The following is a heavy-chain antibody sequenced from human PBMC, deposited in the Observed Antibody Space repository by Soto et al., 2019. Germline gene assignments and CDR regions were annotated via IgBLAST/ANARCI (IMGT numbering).Heavy chain of an antibody. CDR2: ISFAGNNK. V-gene: IGHV3-30*04. J-gene: IGHJ4*02. D-gene: IGHD2-15*01. Sequence: XVSLRLSCAVSGFTFSSYSMHWVRQDPDMGLEWVAFISFAGNNKYYADSVKGRFTISRDNSNNMVYLEMNSLRPDDTAVYYCARDRQKALVVVAATGGFDYWGQGTPVTVSS. CDR1: GFTFSSYS. CDR3: ARDRQKALVVVAATGGFDY.